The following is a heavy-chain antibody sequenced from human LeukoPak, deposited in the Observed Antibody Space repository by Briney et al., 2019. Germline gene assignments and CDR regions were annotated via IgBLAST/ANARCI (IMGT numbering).Heavy chain of an antibody. Sequence: ASVKVSCKASGYTFTSYDINWVRQAAGQGLEWMGWMNPNSGNTGYAQKFQGRVTITRNTSISTAYMELSSLRSEDTAVYYCARDRMGSATLGFDYWGQGTLVTVSS. J-gene: IGHJ4*02. CDR3: ARDRMGSATLGFDY. D-gene: IGHD1-26*01. CDR1: GYTFTSYD. V-gene: IGHV1-8*03. CDR2: MNPNSGNT.